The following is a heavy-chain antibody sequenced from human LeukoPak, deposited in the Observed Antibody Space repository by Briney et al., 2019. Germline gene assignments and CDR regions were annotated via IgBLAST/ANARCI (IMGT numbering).Heavy chain of an antibody. J-gene: IGHJ4*02. V-gene: IGHV1-69*05. CDR3: ASSNLAYCGGDCYSAFDY. CDR1: GGTFSSYA. CDR2: IIPIFGTA. Sequence: GSSVKVSCKASGGTFSSYAISWVRQAPGQGLEWMGRIIPIFGTANYAQKFQGRVTITTDESTSTAYMELSSLGSEDTAVYYCASSNLAYCGGDCYSAFDYWGQGTLVTVSS. D-gene: IGHD2-21*02.